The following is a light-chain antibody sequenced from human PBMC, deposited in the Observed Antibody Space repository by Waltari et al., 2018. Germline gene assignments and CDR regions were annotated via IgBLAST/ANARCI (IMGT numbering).Light chain of an antibody. CDR1: SSNIGSNT. CDR2: TDT. CDR3: ASWDDSLSGRV. J-gene: IGLJ3*02. Sequence: QSVLIQPPSASGIPGQGVTISCSGGSSNIGSNTASWYQQFAGAAPQLLIHTDTQRPSGVPDRFSGSKSGTSASLAISGLQSEDEAHYFCASWDDSLSGRVFGGGTKVTVL. V-gene: IGLV1-44*01.